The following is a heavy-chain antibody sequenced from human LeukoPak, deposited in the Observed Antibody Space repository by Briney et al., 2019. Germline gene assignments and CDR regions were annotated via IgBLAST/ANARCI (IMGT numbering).Heavy chain of an antibody. J-gene: IGHJ5*02. CDR1: GFTLSSYA. CDR3: AKGKTAVPNWFDP. CDR2: ISGSGGST. D-gene: IGHD6-19*01. V-gene: IGHV3-23*01. Sequence: PGGSLRLSCGASGFTLSSYAMSWVRQAPGKGLEWVSGISGSGGSTYYADSVKGRFTISRDNSKNTLYLQMNSLRAEDTAVYYCAKGKTAVPNWFDPWGQGTLVTVSS.